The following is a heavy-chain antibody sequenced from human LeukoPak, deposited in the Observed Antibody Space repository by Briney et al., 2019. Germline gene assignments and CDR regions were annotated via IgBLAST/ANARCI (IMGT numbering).Heavy chain of an antibody. D-gene: IGHD1-14*01. J-gene: IGHJ5*02. Sequence: ASVKVSCKASGYTFTNYGISWVRQAPGQGLEWMGWISAYNGNTNYAQKFQGRVTMTTDTSTSTAYMELSSLRSDDTAMYYCARDIKRSRARWENLGFDPWGQGTLVTVSS. CDR2: ISAYNGNT. CDR1: GYTFTNYG. CDR3: ARDIKRSRARWENLGFDP. V-gene: IGHV1-18*01.